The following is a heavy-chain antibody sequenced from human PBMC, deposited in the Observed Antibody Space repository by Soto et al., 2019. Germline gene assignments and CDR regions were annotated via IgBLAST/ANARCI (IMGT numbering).Heavy chain of an antibody. J-gene: IGHJ6*02. D-gene: IGHD3-22*01. CDR2: IIPIFGTA. CDR3: ASGGRSRSYGPPDYYDSSGYYPLYYYYYGMDV. Sequence: SVKVSCKASGGTFSSYAISWVRQAPGQGLEWMGGIIPIFGTANYAQKFQGRVTITADESTSTAYMELSSLRSEDTAVYYCASGGRSRSYGPPDYYDSSGYYPLYYYYYGMDVWGQGTTVTVSS. CDR1: GGTFSSYA. V-gene: IGHV1-69*13.